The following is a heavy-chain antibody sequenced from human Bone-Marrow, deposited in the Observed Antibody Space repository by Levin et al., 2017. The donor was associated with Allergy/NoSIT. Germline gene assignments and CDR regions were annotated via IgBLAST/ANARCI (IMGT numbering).Heavy chain of an antibody. Sequence: GESLKISCEGSGYTFTGYWIGWVRQMPGKGLEWMGIIYPGDSDTKYNPSFQGQVIISADKSTSTAYLQWRSLKASDTAMYYCARWRGYYYDTSGYRYFDYWGQGTLVTVSS. CDR1: GYTFTGYW. CDR2: IYPGDSDT. J-gene: IGHJ4*02. CDR3: ARWRGYYYDTSGYRYFDY. D-gene: IGHD3-22*01. V-gene: IGHV5-51*01.